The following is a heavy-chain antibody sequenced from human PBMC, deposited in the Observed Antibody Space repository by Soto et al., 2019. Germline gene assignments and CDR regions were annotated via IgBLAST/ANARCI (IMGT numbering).Heavy chain of an antibody. V-gene: IGHV3-7*01. J-gene: IGHJ3*02. CDR3: ARGDTPMITGMDSFDI. CDR1: GFTFSRYW. CDR2: IKQDGTEK. Sequence: GGSLRLSCAASGFTFSRYWMNWVRQAPGKGLEWVANIKQDGTEKNYVDSVKGRFTISRDNAKNSLYLQMDSLRAEDTAVYFCARGDTPMITGMDSFDIWGQGTLVTVSS. D-gene: IGHD5-18*01.